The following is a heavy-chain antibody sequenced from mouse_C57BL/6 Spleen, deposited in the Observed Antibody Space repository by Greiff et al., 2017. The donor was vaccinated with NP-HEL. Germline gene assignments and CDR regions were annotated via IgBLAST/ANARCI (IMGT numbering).Heavy chain of an antibody. V-gene: IGHV1-82*01. CDR2: IYPGDGDT. CDR3: ARYHGSSYSYAMDY. Sequence: QVQLQQSGPELVKPGASVKISCKASGYAFSSSWMNWVKQRPGKGLEWIGRIYPGDGDTNYNGKFKGKATLTADKSSSTAYMQLSSLTSEDSAVYFCARYHGSSYSYAMDYWGQGTSVTVSS. J-gene: IGHJ4*01. CDR1: GYAFSSSW. D-gene: IGHD1-1*01.